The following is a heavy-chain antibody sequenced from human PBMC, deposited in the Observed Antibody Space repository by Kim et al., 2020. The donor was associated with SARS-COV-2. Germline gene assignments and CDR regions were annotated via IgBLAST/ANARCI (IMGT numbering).Heavy chain of an antibody. V-gene: IGHV1-2*02. Sequence: ASVKVSCKASGYTFTGYYMHWVRQAPGQGLEWMGWINPNSGGTNYAQKFQGRVTMTRDTSISTAYMELSRLRSDDTAVYYCATERGIYGSGSYGLFDYWGRGPLVTVSS. CDR3: ATERGIYGSGSYGLFDY. J-gene: IGHJ4*02. CDR2: INPNSGGT. CDR1: GYTFTGYY. D-gene: IGHD3-10*01.